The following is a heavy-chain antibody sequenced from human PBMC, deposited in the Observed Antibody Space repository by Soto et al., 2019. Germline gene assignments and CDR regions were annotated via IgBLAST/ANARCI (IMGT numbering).Heavy chain of an antibody. CDR3: AKDLRPDGVWDFDY. CDR2: VNSGGRT. Sequence: GGSLRLSCAASGFTFSSYTMTWVRQAPGKGLEWVSGVNSGGRTYYADSVKGRFTISRDDSKNTLYLQIISLRAEDTAVYYCAKDLRPDGVWDFDYWGQGTLVTVSS. D-gene: IGHD4-17*01. V-gene: IGHV3-23*01. CDR1: GFTFSSYT. J-gene: IGHJ4*02.